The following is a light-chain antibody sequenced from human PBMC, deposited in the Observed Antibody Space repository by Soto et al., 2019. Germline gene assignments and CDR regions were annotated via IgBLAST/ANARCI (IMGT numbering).Light chain of an antibody. CDR3: MQGTHWPPYT. J-gene: IGKJ2*01. V-gene: IGKV2-30*02. CDR2: KIS. Sequence: DVVMAQSPLSLPVALGQPASISCRSSQSLVHSDGNTYLNWLHQRPGQSPRRLIYKISNRDSGVPARFSGRGSGTDFTLKISRVEAEDVGVYSCMQGTHWPPYTFGQGTKLEIK. CDR1: QSLVHSDGNTY.